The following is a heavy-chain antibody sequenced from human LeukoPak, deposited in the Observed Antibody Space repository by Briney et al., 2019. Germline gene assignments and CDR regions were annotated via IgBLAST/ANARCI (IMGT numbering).Heavy chain of an antibody. CDR2: ISSSSSTI. J-gene: IGHJ6*03. Sequence: PGGSLRLSCAASGFSSSSYSMNWVRQAPGKGLEWVSYISSSSSTIYYADSVKGRFTISRDHAKNSLYLQMISLRAEDTALYSCARVRGPTVYTYYLDVWGKGTTVTVSS. V-gene: IGHV3-48*04. D-gene: IGHD1-14*01. CDR1: GFSSSSYS. CDR3: ARVRGPTVYTYYLDV.